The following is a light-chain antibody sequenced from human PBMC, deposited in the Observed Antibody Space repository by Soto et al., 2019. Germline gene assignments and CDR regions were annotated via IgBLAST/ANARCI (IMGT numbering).Light chain of an antibody. CDR2: DSN. CDR1: SSNIGNNY. Sequence: QSELTQPPSVSAAPGQKVTISCSGSSSNIGNNYVSWYQQLPGTAPKLLIYDSNKRPSGIPDRFSGSKSGTSATLGITGLQTGDEADYYCGTWDSSLSVGVFGGGTKLTVL. CDR3: GTWDSSLSVGV. J-gene: IGLJ2*01. V-gene: IGLV1-51*01.